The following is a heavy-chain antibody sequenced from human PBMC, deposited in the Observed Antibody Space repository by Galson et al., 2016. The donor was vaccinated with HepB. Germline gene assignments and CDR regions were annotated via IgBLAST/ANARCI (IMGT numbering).Heavy chain of an antibody. CDR1: GASITGGPYS. CDR2: IYDSECT. D-gene: IGHD5-12*01. CDR3: AKAPRLTRYFEF. Sequence: TLSLTCAVSGASITGGPYSWSWIRQAPGKGLEWIGNIYDSECTYYSPSLRGRVTISVDRSKTRFSLTLSSVTAADTSVFFCAKAPRLTRYFEFWGHGILVTVSS. J-gene: IGHJ4*01. V-gene: IGHV4-30-2*01.